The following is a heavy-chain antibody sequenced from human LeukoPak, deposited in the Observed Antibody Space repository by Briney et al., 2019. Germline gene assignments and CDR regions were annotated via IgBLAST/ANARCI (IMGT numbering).Heavy chain of an antibody. Sequence: GGSLRLSCAASGFTFSGYAMSWVRQAPGKGLEWVSAISGSGGSTYYADSVKGRFTISRDNSKNTLYLQMNSLRAEDTAVYYCAKDLIVVVIPPDDYWGQGTLVTVSS. CDR3: AKDLIVVVIPPDDY. V-gene: IGHV3-23*01. D-gene: IGHD3-22*01. CDR2: ISGSGGST. CDR1: GFTFSGYA. J-gene: IGHJ4*02.